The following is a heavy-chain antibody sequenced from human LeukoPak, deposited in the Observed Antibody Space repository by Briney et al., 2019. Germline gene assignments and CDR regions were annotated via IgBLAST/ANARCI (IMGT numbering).Heavy chain of an antibody. J-gene: IGHJ4*02. Sequence: PGGSLRLSCAASGFTFSSYAMSWVRQAPGKGLEWVSAISGSGGSTYYADSERGRFTISRDNYKHAVYLQINSLKGEDTAVYYCLTMIVVVSVYWGQGTLVTVSS. CDR3: LTMIVVVSVY. CDR2: ISGSGGST. V-gene: IGHV3-23*01. D-gene: IGHD3-22*01. CDR1: GFTFSSYA.